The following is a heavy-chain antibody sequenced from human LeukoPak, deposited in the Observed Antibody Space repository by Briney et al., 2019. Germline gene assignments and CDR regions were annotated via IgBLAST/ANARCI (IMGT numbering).Heavy chain of an antibody. CDR2: IKQDGGEK. V-gene: IGHV3-7*01. J-gene: IGHJ6*02. Sequence: GGSLRLSCAASGFTFSGYWMSWVRQAPGKGLEWVANIKQDGGEKYYVDSVKGRFTISRDNALNSLYLQMNSLRAEDTAVYYCARDRSVADTYYYGMDVWGQGTTVTVSS. CDR3: ARDRSVADTYYYGMDV. CDR1: GFTFSGYW. D-gene: IGHD6-19*01.